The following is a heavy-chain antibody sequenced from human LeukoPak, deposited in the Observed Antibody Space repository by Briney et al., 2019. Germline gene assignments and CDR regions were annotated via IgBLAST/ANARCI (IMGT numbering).Heavy chain of an antibody. CDR2: IYYSGST. D-gene: IGHD3-22*01. J-gene: IGHJ4*02. V-gene: IGHV4-31*03. CDR1: GGSISSGGYY. Sequence: SETLSLTCTVSGGSISSGGYYWSWIRQHPGKGLEWIGYIYYSGSTYYSPSLKSRVTISVDTSKNQFSLKLSSVTAADTAVYYCARVNRDTSGYYHVYFDYWGQGTLVSVSS. CDR3: ARVNRDTSGYYHVYFDY.